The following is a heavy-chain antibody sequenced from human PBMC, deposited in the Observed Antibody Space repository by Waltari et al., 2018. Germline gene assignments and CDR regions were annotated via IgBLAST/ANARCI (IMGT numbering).Heavy chain of an antibody. Sequence: EVQLVESGGGLVQPGGPLKLPCAASGFTFSRYSITWVRQAPGKGLEWVSHIGPGGSNIGYADSVKGRITISRDNAQNSLYLIINSLTDEDTAVYYCARDQDWAFDYWGRGTLVTVSS. J-gene: IGHJ4*02. CDR1: GFTFSRYS. D-gene: IGHD2-21*01. CDR2: IGPGGSNI. V-gene: IGHV3-48*02. CDR3: ARDQDWAFDY.